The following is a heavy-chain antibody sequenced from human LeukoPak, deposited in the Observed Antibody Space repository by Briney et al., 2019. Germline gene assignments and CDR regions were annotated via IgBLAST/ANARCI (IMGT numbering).Heavy chain of an antibody. J-gene: IGHJ2*01. CDR2: ISSSSSYI. V-gene: IGHV3-21*01. CDR3: ARDENSTPLREEGYFDL. D-gene: IGHD6-6*01. Sequence: GGSLRLSCAASGFTFSSYSMNWVRQAPGKGLEWVSSISSSSSYIYYADSVKGRFTISRDNAKNSLYLQMNSLRAEDTAVYYCARDENSTPLREEGYFDLWGRGTLVTVSS. CDR1: GFTFSSYS.